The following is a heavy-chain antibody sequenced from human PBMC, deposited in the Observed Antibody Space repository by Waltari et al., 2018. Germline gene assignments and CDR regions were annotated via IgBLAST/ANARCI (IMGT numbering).Heavy chain of an antibody. V-gene: IGHV4-61*02. CDR1: GGSISSGSYY. D-gene: IGHD3-22*01. J-gene: IGHJ4*02. CDR2: IYTSGST. Sequence: QVQLQESGPGLVKPSQTLSLTCTVSGGSISSGSYYWRWIRQPAGKGPEWIGRIYTSGSTNYRPSLKSRVTISVDTSENQFSRKLSSVTAADTAVYYWARDEYYDSSGYSYWGQGTLVTVSS. CDR3: ARDEYYDSSGYSY.